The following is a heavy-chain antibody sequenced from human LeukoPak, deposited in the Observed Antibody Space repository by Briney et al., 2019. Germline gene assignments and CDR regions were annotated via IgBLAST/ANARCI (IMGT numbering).Heavy chain of an antibody. D-gene: IGHD2-2*01. V-gene: IGHV4-4*07. Sequence: SETLSLTCAVSGGSISSYYWSGIRQPAGKGLEWIGRIYTSGSTNYNPSLKGRVTMSVDTSKNQFSLKLSSVTAADTAVYYCARDAPWYCSSTSCPVYWYFDLWGRGTLVTVSS. CDR3: ARDAPWYCSSTSCPVYWYFDL. CDR1: GGSISSYY. CDR2: IYTSGST. J-gene: IGHJ2*01.